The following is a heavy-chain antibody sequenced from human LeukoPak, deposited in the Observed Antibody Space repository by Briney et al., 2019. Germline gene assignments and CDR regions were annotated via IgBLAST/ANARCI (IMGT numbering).Heavy chain of an antibody. Sequence: ASVKVSCKASGYTFTSYGISWVRQAPGQGLERMGWISAYNGNTNYAQKLQDRVTMTTDTSTSTAYMELRSLRSDDTAVYYCAREDMVLWFGDYWGQGTLVTVSS. CDR3: AREDMVLWFGDY. CDR1: GYTFTSYG. D-gene: IGHD3-10*01. J-gene: IGHJ4*02. CDR2: ISAYNGNT. V-gene: IGHV1-18*01.